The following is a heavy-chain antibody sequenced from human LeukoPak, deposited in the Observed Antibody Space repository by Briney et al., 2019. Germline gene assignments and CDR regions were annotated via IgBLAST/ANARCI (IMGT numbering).Heavy chain of an antibody. D-gene: IGHD3-22*01. Sequence: SGGSLRLSCAASGFAFSNYAMTWVRQAPGKGLEWVSTVSGSGGSTYYADSVKGRFIISRDNSKNTLYLQMNSLRAEDTAVYYCAKDFYDSSGLDYWGQGTLVTVSS. CDR3: AKDFYDSSGLDY. V-gene: IGHV3-23*01. CDR1: GFAFSNYA. CDR2: VSGSGGST. J-gene: IGHJ4*02.